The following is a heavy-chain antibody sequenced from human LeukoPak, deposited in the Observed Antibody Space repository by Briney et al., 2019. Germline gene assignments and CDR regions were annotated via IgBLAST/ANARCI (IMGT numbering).Heavy chain of an antibody. D-gene: IGHD3-16*01. CDR2: IHYSGKA. J-gene: IGHJ6*02. CDR1: GGSISGHY. CDR3: ARFGVDYDMDV. Sequence: PSETLCLTCTVSGGSISGHYWTWVRQPPGEGLEWIGQIHYSGKADYNPSLRSRITISVDTSKNQMSLKVTSVTAADTAVYYCARFGVDYDMDVWGQGTTVTVS. V-gene: IGHV4-59*11.